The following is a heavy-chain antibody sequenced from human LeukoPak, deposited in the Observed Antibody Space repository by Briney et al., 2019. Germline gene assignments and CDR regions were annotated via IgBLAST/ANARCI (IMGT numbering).Heavy chain of an antibody. Sequence: PSETLSLTCTASGGSISSSSYYWGWIRQPPGKGLEWIGSIYYSGSTYYNPSLKSRVTISVDTSKNQFSLKLSSVTAADTAVYYCARQGVGAVDYWGQGTPVTVSS. CDR2: IYYSGST. V-gene: IGHV4-39*01. CDR3: ARQGVGAVDY. D-gene: IGHD1-26*01. J-gene: IGHJ4*02. CDR1: GGSISSSSYY.